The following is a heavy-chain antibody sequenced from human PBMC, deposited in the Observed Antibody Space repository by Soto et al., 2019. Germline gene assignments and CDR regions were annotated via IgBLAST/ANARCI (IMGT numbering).Heavy chain of an antibody. J-gene: IGHJ6*02. Sequence: QVQLQESGPGLVKPSQTLSLTCTVSGGSISSGGYYWSWIRQHPGKGLEWIGYIYYSRSTYYNPSLKSRVTVSVDTSKNQFSLKLSSVTSADTAVYYCARDQVIRYYYYYGMDVWGQGTTVTVSS. V-gene: IGHV4-31*03. CDR3: ARDQVIRYYYYYGMDV. D-gene: IGHD3-22*01. CDR2: IYYSRST. CDR1: GGSISSGGYY.